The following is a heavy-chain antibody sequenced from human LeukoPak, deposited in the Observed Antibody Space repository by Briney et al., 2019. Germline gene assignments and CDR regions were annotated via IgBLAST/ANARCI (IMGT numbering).Heavy chain of an antibody. V-gene: IGHV3-73*01. J-gene: IGHJ4*02. D-gene: IGHD3-3*01. CDR2: IRSKANNYAT. CDR1: GFTFSDSA. Sequence: GGSLRLSCAAPGFTFSDSAMHWVRQASGKGLEWVGRIRSKANNYATAYGESVKGRFTISRDDSKNLAYLQMNSLKTEDTAVYYCTSSYFDFWIDYWGQGALVTVSS. CDR3: TSSYFDFWIDY.